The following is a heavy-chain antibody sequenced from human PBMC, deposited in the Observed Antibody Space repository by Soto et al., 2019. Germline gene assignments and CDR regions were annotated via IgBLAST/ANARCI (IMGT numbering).Heavy chain of an antibody. CDR1: GFTFSSYA. CDR2: ISYDGSNK. Sequence: QVQLVESGGGVVQPGRSLRLSCAASGFTFSSYAMHWVRQAPGKGLEWVAVISYDGSNKYYADSVKGRFTISRDNSKNTVYLQMNSLRAEDTSVYYCARAPGIAAAGYPNYYYYGMDVWGQGTTVTVSS. D-gene: IGHD6-13*01. V-gene: IGHV3-30-3*01. J-gene: IGHJ6*02. CDR3: ARAPGIAAAGYPNYYYYGMDV.